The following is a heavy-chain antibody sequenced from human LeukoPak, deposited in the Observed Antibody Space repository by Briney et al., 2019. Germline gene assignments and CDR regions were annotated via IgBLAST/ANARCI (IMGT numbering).Heavy chain of an antibody. CDR1: GFTFSSYA. J-gene: IGHJ4*02. D-gene: IGHD3-22*01. CDR3: ANERGYDSSGYYYLRSFQYYFDY. CDR2: ISGSGGST. Sequence: GGSLRLSCAASGFTFSSYAMSWVRQAPGKGLEWVSAISGSGGSTYYADSVKGRFTISRDNSKNTLYLQMNSLRAEDTAVYYCANERGYDSSGYYYLRSFQYYFDYWGQGTLVTVSS. V-gene: IGHV3-23*01.